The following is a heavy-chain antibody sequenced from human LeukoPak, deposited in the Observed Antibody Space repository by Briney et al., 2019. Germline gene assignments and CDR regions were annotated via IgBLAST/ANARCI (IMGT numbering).Heavy chain of an antibody. D-gene: IGHD2-2*01. CDR3: ARQEDCSSTSCYVPGSFDY. Sequence: PSETLSLTCAVYGGSFSGYYWSWIRQPPGKGQEWIGEINHSGSTNYNPSLKSRVTISVDTSKNQFSLKLSSVTAADTAVYYCARQEDCSSTSCYVPGSFDYWGQGTLVTVSS. CDR1: GGSFSGYY. CDR2: INHSGST. V-gene: IGHV4-34*01. J-gene: IGHJ4*02.